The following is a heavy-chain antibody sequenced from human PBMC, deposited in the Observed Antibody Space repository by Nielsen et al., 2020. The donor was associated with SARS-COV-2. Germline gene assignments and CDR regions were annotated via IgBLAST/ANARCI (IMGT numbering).Heavy chain of an antibody. CDR1: GFTFSSYA. D-gene: IGHD2-21*02. V-gene: IGHV3-30*04. J-gene: IGHJ4*02. Sequence: GGSLRLSCAASGFTFSSYAMHWVRQAPGKGLEWVALLSYDEINKYYADSVKGRFTISRDNSKNTLYLQMGGLRAEDMAVYYCARESVSGDWPSFDYWGQGTLVTVSS. CDR2: LSYDEINK. CDR3: ARESVSGDWPSFDY.